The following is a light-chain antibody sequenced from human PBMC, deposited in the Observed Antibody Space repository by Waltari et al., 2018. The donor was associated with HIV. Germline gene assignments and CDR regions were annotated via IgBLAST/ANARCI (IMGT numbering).Light chain of an antibody. CDR3: QQSYSSPLT. Sequence: DIQLTQSPSSLSASVGGVVTITCRSSQTISTSLNWYQHTPVTAPKILISSASSLQRGVPSRFSASGSGKDFTLTISNLQPDDYATYYCQQSYSSPLTFGPGTEVDVK. J-gene: IGKJ3*01. CDR1: QTISTS. CDR2: SAS. V-gene: IGKV1-39*01.